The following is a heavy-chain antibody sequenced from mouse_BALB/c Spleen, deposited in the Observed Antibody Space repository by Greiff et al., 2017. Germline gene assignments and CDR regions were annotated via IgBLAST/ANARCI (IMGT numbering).Heavy chain of an antibody. J-gene: IGHJ3*01. CDR1: GFTFSSYA. CDR2: ISSSGSYT. D-gene: IGHD2-1*01. CDR3: ARQNGNYDAWFAY. V-gene: IGHV5-9-3*01. Sequence: EVRVVESGGGLVKPGGSLKLSCAASGFTFSSYAMSWVRQTPEKRLEWVATISSSGSYTYYTDSVKGRYTISRDNAKNTLYLQMSSLRSVDTAMYYGARQNGNYDAWFAYWGQGTLVTVSA.